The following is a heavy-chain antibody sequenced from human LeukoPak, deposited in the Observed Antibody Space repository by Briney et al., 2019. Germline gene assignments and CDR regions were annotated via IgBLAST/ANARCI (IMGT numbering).Heavy chain of an antibody. Sequence: GRSLRLSCAASGFTFSSYSMHWVRQAPGKGLEWVAVISYDGSNKYYADSVKGRFTISRDNTKNTLYLQMNCLRAEDTAVYCCAGGYSFGYYWGQGTLVTVSS. D-gene: IGHD5-18*01. CDR1: GFTFSSYS. CDR2: ISYDGSNK. V-gene: IGHV3-30*04. J-gene: IGHJ4*02. CDR3: AGGYSFGYY.